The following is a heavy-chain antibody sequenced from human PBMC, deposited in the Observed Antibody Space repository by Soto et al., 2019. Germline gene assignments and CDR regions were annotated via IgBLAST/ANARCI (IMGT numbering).Heavy chain of an antibody. CDR2: IYYIGTS. J-gene: IGHJ2*01. V-gene: IGHV4-31*03. CDR1: GASISSGGYY. D-gene: IGHD3-16*02. CDR3: ARVLRDVLSDRYYWYFDL. Sequence: QVQLQESGPGLVKPSQTLSLTCTVSGASISSGGYYWGWIRQHPGKGLEWIGFIYYIGTSYYNPSLESRITLSVDTSKNHFSLNLTSLTAADTAVYYCARVLRDVLSDRYYWYFDLWGRGTLVTVSS.